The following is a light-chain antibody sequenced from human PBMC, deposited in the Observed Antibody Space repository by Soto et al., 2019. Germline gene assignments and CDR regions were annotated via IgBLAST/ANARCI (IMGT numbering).Light chain of an antibody. V-gene: IGKV1-12*01. CDR2: ASS. CDR3: QQGNSFLGLA. CDR1: QAISTW. Sequence: DLQMTQSPSSVSAAVGDRVTLTCRASQAISTWVAWYQQRPGKAPTLLIYASSSLQSGVPSRFSGSGSGTDFTLTINSLQPEDYATYYCQQGNSFLGLAFGGGTKVDI. J-gene: IGKJ4*01.